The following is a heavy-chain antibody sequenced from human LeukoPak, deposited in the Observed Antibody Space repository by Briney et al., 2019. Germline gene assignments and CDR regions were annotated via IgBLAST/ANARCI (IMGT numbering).Heavy chain of an antibody. Sequence: GSLRLSCAASGFTFSSHAMSWVRQAPGKGLEWVAFISYDGSNENIADSVKGRFIISRDNSKNTLYLQMNSLRAENTAVYYCAKGPAPRLGEFSYHALVDYWGQGTLVTVSS. D-gene: IGHD3-16*02. CDR3: AKGPAPRLGEFSYHALVDY. CDR1: GFTFSSHA. CDR2: ISYDGSNE. V-gene: IGHV3-30*18. J-gene: IGHJ4*02.